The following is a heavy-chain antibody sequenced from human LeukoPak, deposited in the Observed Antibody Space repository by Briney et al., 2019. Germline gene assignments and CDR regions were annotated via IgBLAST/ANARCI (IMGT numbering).Heavy chain of an antibody. CDR1: GGSISSSSYY. Sequence: SETLSLTCTVSGGSISSSSYYWGWIRQPPGKGLEWIGSIYYSGSTYYNPSLKSRVTISVDTSKNQFSLKLSSVTAADTAVYYCARDRLGNTIDYWGQGALVTVSS. J-gene: IGHJ4*02. CDR2: IYYSGST. D-gene: IGHD3-16*01. V-gene: IGHV4-39*07. CDR3: ARDRLGNTIDY.